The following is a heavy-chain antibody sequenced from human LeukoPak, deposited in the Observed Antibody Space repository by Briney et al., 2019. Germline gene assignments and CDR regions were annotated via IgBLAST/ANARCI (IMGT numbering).Heavy chain of an antibody. V-gene: IGHV3-11*04. CDR1: GFTCSAHY. J-gene: IGHJ4*02. Sequence: GGSLRLXCAASGFTCSAHYMSWIRQAPGKGLEWVSYISSSGTTIYYADSVKGRFTISRDNAKNSLYLQMNSLRTEDTAVYYCARGDCSSTSCYYFDYWGQGTLVTVSS. D-gene: IGHD2-2*01. CDR2: ISSSGTTI. CDR3: ARGDCSSTSCYYFDY.